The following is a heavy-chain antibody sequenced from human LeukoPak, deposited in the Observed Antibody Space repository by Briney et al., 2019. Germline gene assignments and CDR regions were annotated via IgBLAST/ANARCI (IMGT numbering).Heavy chain of an antibody. D-gene: IGHD3-10*01. V-gene: IGHV3-11*01. J-gene: IGHJ6*02. CDR1: GFTFSDYH. CDR3: ARSTDGSGSYYYYGMDV. CDR2: ISSSGNPI. Sequence: GGSLRLSCTASGFTFSDYHMSWIRQAPGRGLEWVSYISSSGNPIHYADSVRGRFTISRDNAKNSLYLHMNSLRAEDAAVCYCARSTDGSGSYYYYGMDVWGQGTTVTVSS.